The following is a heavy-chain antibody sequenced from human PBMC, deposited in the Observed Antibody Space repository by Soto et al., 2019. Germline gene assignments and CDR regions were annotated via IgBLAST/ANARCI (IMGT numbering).Heavy chain of an antibody. Sequence: EVQLVESGGVVVQPGGSLRLSCAASGFTFDDYAMHWVRQAPGKGLEWVSLISWDGGSTYYADSVKGRFTISRDNSNTSLYLQMNSLRAENTALFYCAKELTNFGVVSSGMDVWGQGTTVTVCS. CDR3: AKELTNFGVVSSGMDV. V-gene: IGHV3-43D*04. CDR2: ISWDGGST. J-gene: IGHJ6*02. CDR1: GFTFDDYA. D-gene: IGHD3-3*01.